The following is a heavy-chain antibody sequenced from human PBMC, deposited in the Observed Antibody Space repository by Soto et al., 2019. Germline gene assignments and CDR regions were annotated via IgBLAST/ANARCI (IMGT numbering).Heavy chain of an antibody. D-gene: IGHD4-17*01. J-gene: IGHJ6*02. CDR1: GFTVSIYS. Sequence: GSLRLSCAASGFTVSIYSMNWVRQAPGKGLEWVSYISSSSSTIYYTDSVKGRFTISRDNAKNSLFLQMSSLGDEDTAMYYCARDLPVTRTGSGLFYGMDVWGQGTTVTVSS. CDR2: ISSSSSTI. V-gene: IGHV3-48*02. CDR3: ARDLPVTRTGSGLFYGMDV.